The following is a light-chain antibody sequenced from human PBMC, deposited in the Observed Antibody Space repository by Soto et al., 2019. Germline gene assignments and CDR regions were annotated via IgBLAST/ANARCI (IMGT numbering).Light chain of an antibody. CDR2: EVS. CDR3: CSYAGSNYV. Sequence: QSVLTQPASVSGSPGQSITISCTGTSSDVGNYNLVSWYQHHPGKAPKLMLYEVSKRPSGVSNRFSGSKSGDTASLTISGLQAEDEADYSCCSYAGSNYVFGTGTKVTVL. V-gene: IGLV2-23*02. CDR1: SSDVGNYNL. J-gene: IGLJ1*01.